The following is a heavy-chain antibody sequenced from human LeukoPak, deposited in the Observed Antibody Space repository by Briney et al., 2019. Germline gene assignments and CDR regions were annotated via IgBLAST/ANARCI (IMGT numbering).Heavy chain of an antibody. CDR1: GFTFSSYW. D-gene: IGHD1-14*01. CDR3: ARSNQADDY. Sequence: GGSLRLSCAASGFTFSSYWMHWARQVPGKGLVWVSRINPGGSSIAYAGSVKGRFTISRDNAKNTLYLQMDSLRAEDTAVYYCARSNQADDYWGQGTLVTVSS. J-gene: IGHJ4*02. CDR2: INPGGSSI. V-gene: IGHV3-74*01.